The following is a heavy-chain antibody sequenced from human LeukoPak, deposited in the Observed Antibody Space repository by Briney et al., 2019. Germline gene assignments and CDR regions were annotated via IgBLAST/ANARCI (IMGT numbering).Heavy chain of an antibody. Sequence: AASVKVSCKASGGTFSSYAISWVRQAPGQGLEWMGGFDPEDGETIYAQKFQGRVTMTEDTSTDTAYMELSSLRSEDTAVYYCHLLGATGYWGQGTLVTVSS. CDR1: GGTFSSYA. V-gene: IGHV1-24*01. D-gene: IGHD1-26*01. J-gene: IGHJ4*02. CDR2: FDPEDGET. CDR3: HLLGATGY.